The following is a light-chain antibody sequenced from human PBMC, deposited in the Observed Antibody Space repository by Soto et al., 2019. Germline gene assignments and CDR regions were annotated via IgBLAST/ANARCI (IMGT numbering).Light chain of an antibody. CDR1: SSKIGAGYD. CDR3: QSYDSSLSGPYV. J-gene: IGLJ1*01. V-gene: IGLV1-40*01. Sequence: QSVLTQPPSVSGVPGRRVTISCTGSSSKIGAGYDVHWYQQLPGTAPKLLIYGNSNRPSGVPDRFSGSKSGTSASLAITGLQAEDEADYYCQSYDSSLSGPYVFGTGTKVTV. CDR2: GNS.